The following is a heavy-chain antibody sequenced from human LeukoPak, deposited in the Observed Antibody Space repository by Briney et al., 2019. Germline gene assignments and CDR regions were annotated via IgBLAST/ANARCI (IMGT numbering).Heavy chain of an antibody. V-gene: IGHV4-39*01. CDR2: IYHSGNT. J-gene: IGHJ4*02. CDR3: ARPYKNWGFVY. D-gene: IGHD7-27*01. CDR1: GGSINSSSYY. Sequence: SETLSLTCTVSGGSINSSSYYWGWIRQPPGKGLEWIGSIYHSGNTHYNPSLKSRVTISVDTSKNQLSLKLKSVTAADTAVYYCARPYKNWGFVYWGQGILVTVSS.